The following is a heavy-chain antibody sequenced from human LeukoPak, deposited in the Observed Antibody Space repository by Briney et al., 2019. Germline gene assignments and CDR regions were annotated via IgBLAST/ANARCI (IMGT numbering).Heavy chain of an antibody. Sequence: SVKVSCKASGFTFTSSAMQWVRQARGQRLEWIGWIVVGSGNTNYAQKFQERVTITRDMSTSTAYMELSSLRSEDTAVYYRAAARFLEWPFDYWGQGTLVTVSS. CDR1: GFTFTSSA. CDR2: IVVGSGNT. D-gene: IGHD3-3*01. CDR3: AAARFLEWPFDY. V-gene: IGHV1-58*02. J-gene: IGHJ4*02.